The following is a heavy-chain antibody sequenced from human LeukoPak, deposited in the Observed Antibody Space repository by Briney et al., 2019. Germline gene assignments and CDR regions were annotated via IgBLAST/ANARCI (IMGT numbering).Heavy chain of an antibody. CDR3: AREGEGEAFDT. CDR1: GGSISSYY. CDR2: IYYSGST. V-gene: IGHV4-59*01. J-gene: IGHJ3*02. Sequence: SETLSLTCTVSGGSISSYYWSWIRQPPGKGLEWIGYIYYSGSTNYNPSLKSRVTISVDTSKNQFSLKLSSVTAADTAVYYCAREGEGEAFDTWGQGTMVTVSS. D-gene: IGHD3-10*01.